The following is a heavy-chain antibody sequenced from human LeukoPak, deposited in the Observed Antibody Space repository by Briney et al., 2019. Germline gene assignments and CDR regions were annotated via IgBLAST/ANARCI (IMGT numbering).Heavy chain of an antibody. CDR1: GFIVSSSY. V-gene: IGHV3-53*01. CDR2: IYSGGST. J-gene: IGHJ2*01. Sequence: GGSLRLSCAASGFIVSSSYMSWVRQAPGKGLEWVSVIYSGGSTNNADSVKGRFTISRDNSKNMLYLQMNSLRADDTAVYYCARHKPTVVTDWYFDLWGRGTLVTVSS. D-gene: IGHD4-23*01. CDR3: ARHKPTVVTDWYFDL.